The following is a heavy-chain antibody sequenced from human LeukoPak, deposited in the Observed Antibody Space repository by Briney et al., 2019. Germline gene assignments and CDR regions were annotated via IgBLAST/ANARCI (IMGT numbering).Heavy chain of an antibody. J-gene: IGHJ4*02. Sequence: PGGSLRLSCAASGFTFNGSAMHWVRQASGKGLEWVGLIRRTTNNYATAYAASVRGRFTISRDDSKDTAYLQMNSLKTEDTAVYYCSGGSGWYSPDYWGQGTLVTVSS. CDR1: GFTFNGSA. D-gene: IGHD6-19*01. V-gene: IGHV3-73*01. CDR2: IRRTTNNYAT. CDR3: SGGSGWYSPDY.